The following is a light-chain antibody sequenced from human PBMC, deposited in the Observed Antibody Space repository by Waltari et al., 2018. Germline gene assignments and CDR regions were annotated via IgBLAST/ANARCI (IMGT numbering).Light chain of an antibody. J-gene: IGLJ2*01. Sequence: QSALTQPPSASGSPGQPVALSCPGTSSDVGAYNHVSWYQQHPGKAPKLMIYDVNKRPSGVPDRFSGSKSGNTASLTVSGLQAEDEADYYCSSYTSSSTLGFGGGTKLTVL. V-gene: IGLV2-8*01. CDR1: SSDVGAYNH. CDR2: DVN. CDR3: SSYTSSSTLG.